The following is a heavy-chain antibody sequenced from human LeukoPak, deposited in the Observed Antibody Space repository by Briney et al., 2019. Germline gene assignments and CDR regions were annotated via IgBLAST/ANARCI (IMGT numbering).Heavy chain of an antibody. V-gene: IGHV3-64*01. CDR3: AREGYYYDSSGYSPFPRLFDY. CDR2: ISSNGGST. J-gene: IGHJ4*02. CDR1: GFTFSSYA. D-gene: IGHD3-22*01. Sequence: PGGSLRLSCAASGFTFSSYAMHWVRQAPGKGLEYVSAISSNGGSTYYANSVKGRFTISRDNSKNTLYLQMGSLRAEDMAVYYCAREGYYYDSSGYSPFPRLFDYWGQGTLVTVSS.